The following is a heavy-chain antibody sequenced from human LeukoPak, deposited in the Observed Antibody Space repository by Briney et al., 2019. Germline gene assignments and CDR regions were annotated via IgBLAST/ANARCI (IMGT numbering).Heavy chain of an antibody. D-gene: IGHD2/OR15-2a*01. J-gene: IGHJ4*02. V-gene: IGHV4-34*01. CDR3: ARGSLYYSDSNTYHYYFDS. CDR1: GGSLSGYF. CDR2: INYSGST. Sequence: PSETLSLACAVYGGSLSGYFWSWIRQPPGKGLGWIGEINYSGSTIYNPSLTSRVTMSVDTSKNQISLQLTSVTAADTSVYYCARGSLYYSDSNTYHYYFDSWGQGTLVTVSS.